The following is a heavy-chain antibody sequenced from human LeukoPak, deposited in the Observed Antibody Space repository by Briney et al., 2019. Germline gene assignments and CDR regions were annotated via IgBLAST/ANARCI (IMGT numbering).Heavy chain of an antibody. D-gene: IGHD5-18*01. Sequence: SETLSLTCAVYGGSFSGYYWRWLCQPPGKGLEWLGEINHSGSTNYNPSLKSRVTISVDTSKNQFSLKLSSVTAADTAVYYCARLDTAMVRVDAFDIWGQGTMVTVSS. CDR1: GGSFSGYY. CDR2: INHSGST. J-gene: IGHJ3*02. V-gene: IGHV4-34*01. CDR3: ARLDTAMVRVDAFDI.